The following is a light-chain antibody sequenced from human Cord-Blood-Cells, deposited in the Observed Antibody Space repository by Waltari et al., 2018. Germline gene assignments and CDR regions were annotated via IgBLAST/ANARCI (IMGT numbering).Light chain of an antibody. J-gene: IGKJ5*01. Sequence: ELVMTQSPATLSVSPGESATLSCRASQSVSSNLAWYQQQPGQAPRLLIYGASTRATGIPASFSGSGSGTEFTLTISSLQSEDFAVYYCQQYNNWPPITFGQGTRLEIK. CDR3: QQYNNWPPIT. CDR2: GAS. CDR1: QSVSSN. V-gene: IGKV3-15*01.